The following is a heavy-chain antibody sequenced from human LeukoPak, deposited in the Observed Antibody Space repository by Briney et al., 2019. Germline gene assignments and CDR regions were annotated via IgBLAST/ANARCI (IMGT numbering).Heavy chain of an antibody. D-gene: IGHD6-19*01. CDR1: GFSFSGYY. Sequence: GGSLRLSCAASGFSFSGYYMSWIRQAPGKGLEWVSYISSSSSYTNYADSVKGRLTISRDDAKNSLFLQMSSLGTDDTAVYYCAKYQRQWLPKGGFDYWGQGTLVTVSS. CDR2: ISSSSSYT. CDR3: AKYQRQWLPKGGFDY. J-gene: IGHJ4*02. V-gene: IGHV3-11*03.